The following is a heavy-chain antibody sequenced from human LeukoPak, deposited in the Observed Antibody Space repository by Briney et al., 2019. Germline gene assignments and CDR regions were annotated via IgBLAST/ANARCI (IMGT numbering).Heavy chain of an antibody. Sequence: GGSLRLSCAASGFTFDDYAMHWVRQAPGKGLEWVSGISWNSGSIGYADSVKGRFTISRDNAKNSLYLQMNSLRAEDMALYYCARDPTLYYYGSGSYYNVWGQGTLVTVSS. CDR3: ARDPTLYYYGSGSYYNV. J-gene: IGHJ4*02. V-gene: IGHV3-9*03. CDR2: ISWNSGSI. CDR1: GFTFDDYA. D-gene: IGHD3-10*01.